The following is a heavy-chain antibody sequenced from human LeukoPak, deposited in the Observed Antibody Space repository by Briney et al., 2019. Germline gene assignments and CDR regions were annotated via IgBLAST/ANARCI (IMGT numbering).Heavy chain of an antibody. D-gene: IGHD3-10*01. V-gene: IGHV1-2*02. J-gene: IGHJ5*02. Sequence: ASVKVSCKASGYTFTGYYMHWVRQAPGQGLEWMGWINPNSGGTNYAQKFQGRVTMTRDTSISTAYMELSRLRSDDTAVYYCARDGGPMVRGANDTWGQGTLVTVSS. CDR1: GYTFTGYY. CDR3: ARDGGPMVRGANDT. CDR2: INPNSGGT.